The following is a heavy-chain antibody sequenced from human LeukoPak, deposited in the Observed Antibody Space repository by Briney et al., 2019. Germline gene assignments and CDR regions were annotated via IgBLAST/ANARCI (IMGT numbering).Heavy chain of an antibody. Sequence: GGSLRLSCAASGFTFSSYSMNWVRQAPGKGLEWVSSISSSSSYIYYADSVKGRFTISRDNAKNSLYLQMNRLRAEDTAVYYCARDRSGSYGYWGQGTLVTVSS. V-gene: IGHV3-21*01. CDR3: ARDRSGSYGY. D-gene: IGHD1-26*01. CDR2: ISSSSSYI. CDR1: GFTFSSYS. J-gene: IGHJ4*02.